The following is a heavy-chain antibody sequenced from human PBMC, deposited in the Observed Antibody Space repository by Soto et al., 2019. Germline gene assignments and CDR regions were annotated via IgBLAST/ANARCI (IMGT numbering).Heavy chain of an antibody. D-gene: IGHD2-21*02. J-gene: IGHJ4*02. Sequence: EVQLVESEGGLVQPGGSLRLSCEASGFIFTTSDMSWVRQAPGKGLEWISSITITGDTTHYADSVKGRFTISRDNSRNTGVLQRNSLGGDARAVFYWAKGGGGDHGYWGQGTLVAVSS. CDR2: ITITGDTT. CDR3: AKGGGGDHGY. V-gene: IGHV3-23*04. CDR1: GFIFTTSD.